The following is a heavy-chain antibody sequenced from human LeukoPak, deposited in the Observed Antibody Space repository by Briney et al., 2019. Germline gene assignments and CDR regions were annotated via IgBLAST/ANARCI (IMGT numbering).Heavy chain of an antibody. D-gene: IGHD3-3*01. V-gene: IGHV4-34*01. CDR3: ARGQISDFWSGYYKRKPETYFDY. Sequence: SETLSLTCAVYGGSFSGYYWSWIRQPPGKGLEWIGEINHSGSTNYNPSLKSRVTISVDTSKNQFSLKLSSVTAADTAVYYCARGQISDFWSGYYKRKPETYFDYWGQGTLVTVSS. J-gene: IGHJ4*02. CDR1: GGSFSGYY. CDR2: INHSGST.